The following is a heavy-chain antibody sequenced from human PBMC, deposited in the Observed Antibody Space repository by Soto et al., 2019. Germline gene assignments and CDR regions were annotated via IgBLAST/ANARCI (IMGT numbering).Heavy chain of an antibody. CDR1: GLTFSSYA. J-gene: IGHJ6*03. CDR3: AKANTLLWFGELLPKSHYYYYMDV. V-gene: IGHV3-23*01. D-gene: IGHD3-10*01. Sequence: GGSLILSCAASGLTFSSYAMSWVRQAPGKGLEWVSAISGSGGSTYYADSVKGRFTISRDNSKNTLYPQMNSLRAEDTAVYYCAKANTLLWFGELLPKSHYYYYMDVWGKGTTVTVSS. CDR2: ISGSGGST.